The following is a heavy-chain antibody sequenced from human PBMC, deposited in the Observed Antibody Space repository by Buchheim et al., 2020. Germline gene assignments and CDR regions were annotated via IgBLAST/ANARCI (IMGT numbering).Heavy chain of an antibody. CDR1: GYTFTSYD. V-gene: IGHV1-8*01. Sequence: QVQLVQSGAEVKKPGASVKVSYKASGYTFTSYDINWVRQATGQGLEGMGWMNPNSGNTGYAQKFQGRVTMNRNTSISTAYMELSSLRSEDTAVYYCAVYSTREWELLGDFDYWGQGTL. D-gene: IGHD1-26*01. CDR2: MNPNSGNT. J-gene: IGHJ4*02. CDR3: AVYSTREWELLGDFDY.